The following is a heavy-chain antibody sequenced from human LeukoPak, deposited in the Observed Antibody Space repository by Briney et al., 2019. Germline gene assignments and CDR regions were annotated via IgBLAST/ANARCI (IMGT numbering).Heavy chain of an antibody. D-gene: IGHD3-3*01. CDR2: IKQDGSEK. CDR1: GFTFSPYW. V-gene: IGHV3-7*01. J-gene: IGHJ4*02. Sequence: PGGSLRLSCAASGFTFSPYWMSWVRQAPGKGLEWVANIKQDGSEKYYVDSVKGRFTISRDNAKKSLFLQMNSLRAQDTAVYYCASSFSDDFWSGHFWGQGTLVTVSS. CDR3: ASSFSDDFWSGHF.